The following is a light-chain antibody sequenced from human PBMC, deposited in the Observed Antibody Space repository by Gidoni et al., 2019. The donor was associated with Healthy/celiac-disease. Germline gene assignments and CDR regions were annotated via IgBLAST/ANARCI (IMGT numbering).Light chain of an antibody. Sequence: DIQMTPSPSSLSASVGDRVTITCRASQSISSYLNWYQQKPGKAPKLLIYAASSLQSGVPSRFSGSGSGTDFTLTISSLQPEDFATYYCQQSYSTVVTFGQGTKVEIK. V-gene: IGKV1-39*01. CDR2: AAS. CDR1: QSISSY. CDR3: QQSYSTVVT. J-gene: IGKJ1*01.